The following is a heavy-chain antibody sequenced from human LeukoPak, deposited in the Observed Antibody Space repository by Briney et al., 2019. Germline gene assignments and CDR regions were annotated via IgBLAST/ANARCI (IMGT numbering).Heavy chain of an antibody. CDR3: ARHGSSWTYFDY. CDR1: GGSINNYF. V-gene: IGHV4-4*07. J-gene: IGHJ4*02. Sequence: SETLSLTCTVSGGSINNYFWSWIRQPAGKGLEWIGRIYVNGDTNYNPSLKSRVTMSVDTSKNEFSLKLSSVTAADTAVYYCARHGSSWTYFDYWGQGALVTVSS. D-gene: IGHD6-13*01. CDR2: IYVNGDT.